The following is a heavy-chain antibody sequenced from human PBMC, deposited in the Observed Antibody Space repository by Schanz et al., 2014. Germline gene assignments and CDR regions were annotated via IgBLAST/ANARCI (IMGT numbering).Heavy chain of an antibody. CDR3: ARLMVPGWFDP. CDR2: IYSNGIS. CDR1: GGSINNYF. V-gene: IGHV4-4*07. D-gene: IGHD3-10*01. J-gene: IGHJ5*02. Sequence: QVHLQESGPGLVKPSETLSVTCTVSGGSINNYFWTWIRQPAGKGLEWIGRIYSNGISHYNPSLGSRAPLSVDTSKSHPSVRLPSVPAADTAVYYCARLMVPGWFDPWGQGQLVTVSS.